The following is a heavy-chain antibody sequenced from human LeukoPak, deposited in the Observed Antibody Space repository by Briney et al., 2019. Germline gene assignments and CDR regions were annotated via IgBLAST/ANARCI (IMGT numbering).Heavy chain of an antibody. D-gene: IGHD3-22*01. CDR3: GRHGDRSSYNYYLDY. Sequence: PQTLSLTCAVYGGSFSGYYCSWIRQPPGKGLEWIGEINHSGSTNYNPSLKSRVTISVDTSKNQFSLKLSSVTAADTAVYYGGRHGDRSSYNYYLDYWGQGTLDTVSS. J-gene: IGHJ4*02. CDR1: GGSFSGYY. V-gene: IGHV4-34*01. CDR2: INHSGST.